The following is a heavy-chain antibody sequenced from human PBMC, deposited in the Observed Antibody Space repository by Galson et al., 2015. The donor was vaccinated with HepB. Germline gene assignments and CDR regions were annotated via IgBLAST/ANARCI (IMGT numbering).Heavy chain of an antibody. Sequence: KVSCKASGYTFTKFGISWVRQAPGQGLEWMAWISGYNGNTNYAQKFQGRVTMTTDTSTSTAYMELRSLTSDDTAVYYCATARYSTSPPDNWGQGTLVTVSS. V-gene: IGHV1-18*01. J-gene: IGHJ4*02. D-gene: IGHD6-6*01. CDR3: ATARYSTSPPDN. CDR2: ISGYNGNT. CDR1: GYTFTKFG.